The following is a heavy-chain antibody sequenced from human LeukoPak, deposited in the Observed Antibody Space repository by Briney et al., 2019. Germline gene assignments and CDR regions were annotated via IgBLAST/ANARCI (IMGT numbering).Heavy chain of an antibody. CDR1: GFTVSNNY. Sequence: GGSLRLSCAASGFTVSNNYMSWVRRAAGKGLEWVALIYSAGGTNYADSVKGRFTISRDNSKNTLHLQMNSLRAEDTAVYYCVRNSGELGAWGQGTLVTVSS. CDR3: VRNSGELGA. V-gene: IGHV3-53*01. D-gene: IGHD2-21*01. CDR2: IYSAGGT. J-gene: IGHJ5*02.